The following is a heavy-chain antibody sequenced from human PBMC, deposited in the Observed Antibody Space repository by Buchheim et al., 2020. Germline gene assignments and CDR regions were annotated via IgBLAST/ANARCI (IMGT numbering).Heavy chain of an antibody. CDR1: GFTFSRYG. CDR2: ISYDGSNK. V-gene: IGHV3-30*18. CDR3: AKEENWYFDL. Sequence: QVQLVESGGGVVQPGRSLRLSCAASGFTFSRYGMHWVRQAPGKGLEWVAVISYDGSNKYYADSVKGRFTISRDNSKNTLYLQMNSLRAEDTAVYYCAKEENWYFDLWGRGTL. J-gene: IGHJ2*01.